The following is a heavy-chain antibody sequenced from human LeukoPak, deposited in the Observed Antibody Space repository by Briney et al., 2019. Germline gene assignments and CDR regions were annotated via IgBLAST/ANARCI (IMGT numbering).Heavy chain of an antibody. CDR2: IKQDGSEK. CDR3: ARDYYRSLDY. CDR1: GFSFTYSW. D-gene: IGHD3-22*01. V-gene: IGHV3-7*01. J-gene: IGHJ4*02. Sequence: GGPLRLSCAASGFSFTYSWMAWVRQTPEKGLEWVANIKQDGSEKYYLDSVKGRFTISRDNAKNSLYLQMNSLRVEDTAVYYCARDYYRSLDYWGQGTLATVSS.